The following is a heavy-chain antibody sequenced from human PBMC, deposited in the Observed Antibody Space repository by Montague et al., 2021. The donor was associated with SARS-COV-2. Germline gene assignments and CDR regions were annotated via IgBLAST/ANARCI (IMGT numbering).Heavy chain of an antibody. J-gene: IGHJ5*02. Sequence: SETLSLTCSVSGYSIGSNRYYWGWIRQPPGKGLEWIGSIYYSGSTYYNPSLKSRVTISVDTSKNQFSLKLSSVTAADTAVYYCARHKRPIYCSGGSCYSKGGWFDPWGQGTLVTVSS. D-gene: IGHD2-15*01. CDR1: GYSIGSNRYY. CDR2: IYYSGST. V-gene: IGHV4-39*01. CDR3: ARHKRPIYCSGGSCYSKGGWFDP.